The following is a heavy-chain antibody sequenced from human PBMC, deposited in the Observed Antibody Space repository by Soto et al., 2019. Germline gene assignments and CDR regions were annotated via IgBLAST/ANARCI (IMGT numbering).Heavy chain of an antibody. Sequence: VRQAPGQGLEWMGWINPNSGGTNYAQKFQGRVTMTRDTSISTAYMELSRLRSDDTAVYYCARDIEGGMDVWGQGTTVTVSS. J-gene: IGHJ6*02. CDR3: ARDIEGGMDV. CDR2: INPNSGGT. D-gene: IGHD1-26*01. V-gene: IGHV1-2*02.